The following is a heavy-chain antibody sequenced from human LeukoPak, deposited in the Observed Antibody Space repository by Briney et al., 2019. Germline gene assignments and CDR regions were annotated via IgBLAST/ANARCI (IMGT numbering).Heavy chain of an antibody. J-gene: IGHJ4*02. Sequence: PSETLSLTCTVSGYSISSGYYWGWIRQPPGKGLEWIGSIYHSGSTYYNPSLKSRVTISVDTSKNQFSLKLSSVTAADTAVYYCARVRDGRFDYWGQGTLVTVSS. CDR3: ARVRDGRFDY. V-gene: IGHV4-38-2*02. CDR1: GYSISSGYY. D-gene: IGHD5-24*01. CDR2: IYHSGST.